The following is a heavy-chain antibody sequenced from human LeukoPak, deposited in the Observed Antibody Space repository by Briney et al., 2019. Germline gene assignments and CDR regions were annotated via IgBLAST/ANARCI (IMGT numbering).Heavy chain of an antibody. CDR3: ARGGIQLWTPFGDFDY. V-gene: IGHV4-34*01. Sequence: PSETLSLTCAVYGGSFSGYYWSWIRQPPGKGLEWIGEINHSGSTNYNPSLKSRVTISVDTSKNQFSLKLSSVTAADTAVYYCARGGIQLWTPFGDFDYWGQGTLVTVSS. CDR1: GGSFSGYY. J-gene: IGHJ4*02. D-gene: IGHD5-18*01. CDR2: INHSGST.